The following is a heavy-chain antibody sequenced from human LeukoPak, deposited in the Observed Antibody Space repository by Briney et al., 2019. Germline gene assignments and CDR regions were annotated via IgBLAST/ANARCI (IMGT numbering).Heavy chain of an antibody. CDR3: AKDRTIGPDAFDI. D-gene: IGHD1-1*01. J-gene: IGHJ3*02. Sequence: ASVKVSCKASGYTFTNYDISWVRQAPGQGLEWMGWISAYNGNTNYAQKLQGRVTMATDTSTSTAYMELRGLRSDDTAVYYCAKDRTIGPDAFDIWGQGTMVTVSS. CDR1: GYTFTNYD. CDR2: ISAYNGNT. V-gene: IGHV1-18*01.